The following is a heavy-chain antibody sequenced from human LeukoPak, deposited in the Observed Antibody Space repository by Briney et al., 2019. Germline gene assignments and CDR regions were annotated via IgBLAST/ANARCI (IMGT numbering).Heavy chain of an antibody. CDR1: GGSFSDYY. D-gene: IGHD3-16*02. CDR2: INHSGST. J-gene: IGHJ4*02. Sequence: SETLSLICAVYGGSFSDYYWSWIRQPPGKGLEWIGEINHSGSTDYNPSLKSRVSISVDTSKSQFSLKLSSVTAADAALYYCASHYSSGSYRYTGSFDYWGQGTLLTVSS. V-gene: IGHV4-34*01. CDR3: ASHYSSGSYRYTGSFDY.